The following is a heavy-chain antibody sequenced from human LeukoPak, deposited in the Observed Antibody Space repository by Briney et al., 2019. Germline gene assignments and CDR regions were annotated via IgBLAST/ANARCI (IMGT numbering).Heavy chain of an antibody. CDR1: GGSISSYA. CDR3: ARGSEQQLVYPFDF. Sequence: SETLSLTCSVSGGSISSYAWSWLRQPPGKGLEWIGYISYSGSTKYNPSLKSRVTISLDTSKSQFSLKLTSVTAADTAVYYCARGSEQQLVYPFDFWGQGALVTVSS. CDR2: ISYSGST. V-gene: IGHV4-59*12. J-gene: IGHJ4*02. D-gene: IGHD6-13*01.